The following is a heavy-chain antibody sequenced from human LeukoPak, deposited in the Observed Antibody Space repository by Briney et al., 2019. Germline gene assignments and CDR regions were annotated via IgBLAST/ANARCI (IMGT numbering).Heavy chain of an antibody. CDR1: GFTFSSYA. Sequence: PGGSLSLSCAASGFTFSSYAMSWVRQAPGKGLEWVSAISGSGGSTYYADSVKGRFTISRDNSKNTLYLQMNSLRAEDTAVYYCAKGRGSRIAARPYYFDYWGQGTLVTVSS. J-gene: IGHJ4*02. V-gene: IGHV3-23*01. CDR3: AKGRGSRIAARPYYFDY. CDR2: ISGSGGST. D-gene: IGHD6-6*01.